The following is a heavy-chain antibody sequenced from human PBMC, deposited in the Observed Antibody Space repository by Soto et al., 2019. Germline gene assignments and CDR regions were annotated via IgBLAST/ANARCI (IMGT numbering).Heavy chain of an antibody. CDR2: ISWNSGSI. CDR1: GFTFDDYA. CDR3: AKVAMVRGVIAYGMDV. Sequence: LRLSCAASGFTFDDYAMHWVRQAPGKGLEWVSGISWNSGSIGYADSVKGRFTISRDNAKNSLYLQMNSLRAEDTALYYCAKVAMVRGVIAYGMDVWGQGTTVTVSS. J-gene: IGHJ6*02. D-gene: IGHD3-10*01. V-gene: IGHV3-9*01.